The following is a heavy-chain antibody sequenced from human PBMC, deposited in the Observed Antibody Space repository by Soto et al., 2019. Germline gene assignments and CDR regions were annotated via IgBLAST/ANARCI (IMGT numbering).Heavy chain of an antibody. CDR3: AKDDGSAAAGTVDY. V-gene: IGHV3-23*01. CDR2: ISGSGGST. Sequence: EVQLLESGGGLVQPGGSLRLSCAASGFTFRGYAMIWARQAPGKGLEWVSAISGSGGSTYYADSVKGRFTISRDNSKNTLYLQMNSLRAEDTAVYYCAKDDGSAAAGTVDYWGQGTLVTVSS. D-gene: IGHD6-13*01. CDR1: GFTFRGYA. J-gene: IGHJ4*02.